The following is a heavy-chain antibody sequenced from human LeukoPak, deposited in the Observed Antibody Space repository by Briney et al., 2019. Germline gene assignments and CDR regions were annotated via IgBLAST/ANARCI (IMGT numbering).Heavy chain of an antibody. CDR2: ISYDGSNK. CDR1: GFTFSSYA. CDR3: AREAVNLYCSSTSCHDFDY. D-gene: IGHD2-2*01. Sequence: ERSLRLSCAASGFTFSSYAMHWVRQAPGKGLEWVAVISYDGSNKYYADSVKGRFTISRDNSKNTLYLQMNSLRAEDTAVYYCAREAVNLYCSSTSCHDFDYWGQGTLVTVSS. V-gene: IGHV3-30-3*01. J-gene: IGHJ4*02.